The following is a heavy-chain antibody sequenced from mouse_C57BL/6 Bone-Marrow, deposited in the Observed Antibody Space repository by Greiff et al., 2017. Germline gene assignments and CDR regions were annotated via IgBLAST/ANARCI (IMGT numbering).Heavy chain of an antibody. V-gene: IGHV1-22*01. CDR3: ARRARGNPAWFAY. CDR1: GYTFTDYN. CDR2: INPNNGGT. J-gene: IGHJ3*01. D-gene: IGHD2-1*01. Sequence: VQLQQSGPELVKPGASVKMSCKASGYTFTDYNMHWVKQSHGKSLEWIGYINPNNGGTSYNQKFKGKATLTVNKSSSTAYMELRSLTSEESAVYYWARRARGNPAWFAYWGQGTLVTVSA.